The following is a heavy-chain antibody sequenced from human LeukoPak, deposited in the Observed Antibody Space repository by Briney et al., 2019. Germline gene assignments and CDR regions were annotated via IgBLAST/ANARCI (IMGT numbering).Heavy chain of an antibody. CDR2: INAGNGNT. Sequence: ASVKVSCKASGYTFTSYAMHWVRQAPGQRLEWMGWINAGNGNTKYSQKFQGRVTITRDTSASTAYMELSSLRSEDTAVYYCAREVPNGGTAYYYGMDVWGQGTTVTVSS. D-gene: IGHD1-1*01. CDR3: AREVPNGGTAYYYGMDV. CDR1: GYTFTSYA. V-gene: IGHV1-3*01. J-gene: IGHJ6*02.